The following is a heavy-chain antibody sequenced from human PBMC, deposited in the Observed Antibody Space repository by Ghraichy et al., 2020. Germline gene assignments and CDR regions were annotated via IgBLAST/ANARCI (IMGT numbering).Heavy chain of an antibody. Sequence: SVKVSCKASGGTFSSYAISWVRQAPGQGLEWMGGIIPIFGTANYAQKFQGRVTITADESTSTAYMELSSLRSEDTAVYYCASSTHLELLSLFPFDIWGQGTMVTVSS. CDR1: GGTFSSYA. CDR2: IIPIFGTA. CDR3: ASSTHLELLSLFPFDI. V-gene: IGHV1-69*13. J-gene: IGHJ3*02. D-gene: IGHD1-7*01.